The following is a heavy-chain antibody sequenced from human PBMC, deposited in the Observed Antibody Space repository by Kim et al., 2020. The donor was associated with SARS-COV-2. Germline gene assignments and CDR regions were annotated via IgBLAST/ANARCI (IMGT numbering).Heavy chain of an antibody. Sequence: ASVKVSCKASGYTFTGYYMHWVRQAPGQGLEWMGWINPNSGGTNYAQKFQGRVTMTRDTSISTAYMELSRLRSDDTAVYYCARGYCSSTSCIPYYYYYYYMDVWGKGTTGTVSS. CDR1: GYTFTGYY. J-gene: IGHJ6*03. CDR2: INPNSGGT. CDR3: ARGYCSSTSCIPYYYYYYYMDV. V-gene: IGHV1-2*02. D-gene: IGHD2-2*01.